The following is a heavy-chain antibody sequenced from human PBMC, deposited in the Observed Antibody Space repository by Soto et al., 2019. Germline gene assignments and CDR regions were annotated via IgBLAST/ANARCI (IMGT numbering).Heavy chain of an antibody. D-gene: IGHD3-22*01. Sequence: PSETLSLTCAVSGGSISSSNWWSWVRQPPGKGLEWIGEIYHSGSTNYNPSLKSRVTISVDKSKNQFSPKLSSVTAADTAVYYCAREPRGGYRRTYGMDVWGQGTTVTVSS. CDR1: GGSISSSNW. J-gene: IGHJ6*02. CDR3: AREPRGGYRRTYGMDV. V-gene: IGHV4-4*02. CDR2: IYHSGST.